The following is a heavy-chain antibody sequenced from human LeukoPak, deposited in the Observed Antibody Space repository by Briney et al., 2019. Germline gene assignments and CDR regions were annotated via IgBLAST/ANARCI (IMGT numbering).Heavy chain of an antibody. CDR1: GFTFSSYS. V-gene: IGHV3-21*01. Sequence: GVSLRLSCAASGFTFSSYSRNWVRQAPGKGLEWVSSISSSSSYIYYADSVKGRFTISRDNAKNSLYLQMNSLRAEDTAVYYCARGGYNWNQGNWFDPWGQGTLVTVSS. CDR2: ISSSSSYI. D-gene: IGHD1-1*01. CDR3: ARGGYNWNQGNWFDP. J-gene: IGHJ5*02.